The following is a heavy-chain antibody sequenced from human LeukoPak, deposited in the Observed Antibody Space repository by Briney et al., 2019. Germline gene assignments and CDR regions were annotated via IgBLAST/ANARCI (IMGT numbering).Heavy chain of an antibody. CDR1: GGSFSGYY. V-gene: IGHV4-34*01. CDR3: ARVIPYYGSGSYYIDY. CDR2: INHSGST. J-gene: IGHJ4*02. D-gene: IGHD3-10*01. Sequence: SETLSLTCAVYGGSFSGYYWSWIRQPPGKGLEWIGEINHSGSTNYNPSLKSRVTISVDTSKNQFSLKLSSVTAADTAVYYCARVIPYYGSGSYYIDYWGQGTLVTVSS.